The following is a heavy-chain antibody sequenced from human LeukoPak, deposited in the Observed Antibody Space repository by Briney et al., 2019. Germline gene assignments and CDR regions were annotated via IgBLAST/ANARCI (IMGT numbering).Heavy chain of an antibody. CDR3: TTGIRGD. CDR1: GFTFSSYG. CDR2: IQSKTDGGKT. V-gene: IGHV3-15*07. J-gene: IGHJ4*02. Sequence: PGGSLRLSCAASGFTFSSYGMHWARQAPGKGLEWVGRIQSKTDGGKTDYAAPVKGRFTISRDDSKNTLYLQMNSLKTEDTAIYYCTTGIRGDWGQGTLVTVSS. D-gene: IGHD3-3*02.